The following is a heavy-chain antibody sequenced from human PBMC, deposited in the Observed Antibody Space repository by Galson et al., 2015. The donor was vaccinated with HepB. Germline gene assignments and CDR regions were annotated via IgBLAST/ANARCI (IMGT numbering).Heavy chain of an antibody. CDR1: GGTFSSYA. V-gene: IGHV1-69*13. J-gene: IGHJ4*02. D-gene: IGHD6-13*01. CDR3: ARDNHSSSWSLYFDY. CDR2: IIPIFGTA. Sequence: SVKVSCKASGGTFSSYAISWVRQAPGQGLEWMGGIIPIFGTANYAQKFQGRVTITADESTSTAYMELSSLRSEDTAVYYCARDNHSSSWSLYFDYWGQGTLVTVSS.